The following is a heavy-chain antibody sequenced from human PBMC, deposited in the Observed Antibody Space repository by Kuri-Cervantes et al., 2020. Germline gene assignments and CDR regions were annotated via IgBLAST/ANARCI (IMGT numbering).Heavy chain of an antibody. CDR1: GFTFSSYA. Sequence: GESLKISCAASGFTFSSYAMHWVRQAPGKGLEWVAVISYDGSNKYYADSVKGRFTISRDNSKNTLYLQMNSLRAEDTAVHYCAKKGGSIAPRPGDLFNYWGQGTLVTVSS. V-gene: IGHV3-30*07. D-gene: IGHD6-6*01. CDR3: AKKGGSIAPRPGDLFNY. J-gene: IGHJ4*02. CDR2: ISYDGSNK.